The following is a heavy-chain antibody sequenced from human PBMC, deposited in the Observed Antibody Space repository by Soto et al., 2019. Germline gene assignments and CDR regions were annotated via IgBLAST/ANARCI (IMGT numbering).Heavy chain of an antibody. CDR2: IYTSGST. V-gene: IGHV4-4*07. CDR3: ARQLYGGSTTSFDY. CDR1: GGSISSYY. J-gene: IGHJ4*02. D-gene: IGHD2-15*01. Sequence: KTSETLSLTCTVSGGSISSYYWSWIRQPAGKGLEWIGRIYTSGSTNYNPSLKSRVTMSVDTSKNQFSLKLSSVTAADTAVYYCARQLYGGSTTSFDYWGQGTLVTVSS.